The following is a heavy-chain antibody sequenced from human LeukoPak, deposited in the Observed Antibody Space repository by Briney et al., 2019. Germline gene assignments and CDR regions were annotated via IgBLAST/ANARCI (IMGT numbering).Heavy chain of an antibody. CDR1: GFTFDDNA. J-gene: IGHJ1*01. V-gene: IGHV3-9*01. Sequence: PGGSLRLSCAASGFTFDDNAMHWVRQAPGKGLEWVSGISWNSHSIGYADSVKGRFTISRDNAKNSLYLQMNSLRADDTALYYCVKDWGSSGKGNFQHWGQGTRVTVSS. CDR3: VKDWGSSGKGNFQH. CDR2: ISWNSHSI. D-gene: IGHD6-19*01.